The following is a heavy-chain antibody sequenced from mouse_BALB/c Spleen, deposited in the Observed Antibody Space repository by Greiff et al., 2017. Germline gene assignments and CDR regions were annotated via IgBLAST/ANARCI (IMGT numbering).Heavy chain of an antibody. Sequence: EVKLQESGAELVKPGASVKLSCTASGFNIKDTYMHWVKQRPEQGLEWIGRIDPANGNTKYDPKFQGKATITADTSSNTAYLQLSSLTSEDTAVYYCARSITTVFDDWGQGTTLTVSS. CDR1: GFNIKDTY. D-gene: IGHD1-1*01. CDR2: IDPANGNT. J-gene: IGHJ2*01. CDR3: ARSITTVFDD. V-gene: IGHV14-3*02.